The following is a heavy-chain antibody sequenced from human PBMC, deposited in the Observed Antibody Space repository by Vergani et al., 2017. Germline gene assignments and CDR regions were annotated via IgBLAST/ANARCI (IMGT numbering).Heavy chain of an antibody. Sequence: QVQLVESGGGVVPPGRSLRLSCAASGFTFSSYGMHWVRQAPDKGREWVAVIWYDGSNKYYEDSVKVRFNISRDNYKNTLYLQMNSLRAEDTAVYYCAKGRIRSSTSTYFDYWGQGTLVTVSS. J-gene: IGHJ4*02. D-gene: IGHD2-2*01. CDR1: GFTFSSYG. V-gene: IGHV3-33*06. CDR2: IWYDGSNK. CDR3: AKGRIRSSTSTYFDY.